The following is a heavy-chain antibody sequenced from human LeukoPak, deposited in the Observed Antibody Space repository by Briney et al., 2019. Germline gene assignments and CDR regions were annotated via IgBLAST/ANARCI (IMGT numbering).Heavy chain of an antibody. CDR3: ARGGPTVDTASSC. CDR1: GFNFNTYS. Sequence: GGSLRLSFEASGFNFNTYSMAWVRQAPGKGLEWVSIISRASESIFYADSVKGRFTISRDNAKNSLYLQMNSLRAEDTAVYYCARGGPTVDTASSCWGQGTLVTVSS. CDR2: ISRASESI. D-gene: IGHD5-18*01. V-gene: IGHV3-21*01. J-gene: IGHJ4*02.